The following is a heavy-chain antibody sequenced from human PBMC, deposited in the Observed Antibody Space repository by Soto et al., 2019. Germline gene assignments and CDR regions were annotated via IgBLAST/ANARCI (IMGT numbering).Heavy chain of an antibody. CDR1: GGSISGGDSW. Sequence: SETLSLTCTASGGSISGGDSWWSWIRQSPGKGLEWIGYIYYSGSAYYNPSLGSRVTMSVDTSKNQFSLKLNSVTAADTAVYYCAREGAASHSYYYGTDVWGQGTTVTVSS. CDR2: IYYSGSA. V-gene: IGHV4-30-4*08. D-gene: IGHD3-16*01. CDR3: AREGAASHSYYYGTDV. J-gene: IGHJ6*02.